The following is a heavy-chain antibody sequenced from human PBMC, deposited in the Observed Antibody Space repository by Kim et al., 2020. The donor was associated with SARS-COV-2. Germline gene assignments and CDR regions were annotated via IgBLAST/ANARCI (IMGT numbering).Heavy chain of an antibody. CDR1: GGTFSSYA. CDR3: ARDYDILTGYTYYGMDV. V-gene: IGHV1-69*13. D-gene: IGHD3-9*01. Sequence: SVKVSCKASGGTFSSYAISWVRQAPGQGLEWMGGIIPIFGTANYAQKFQGRVTITADESTSTAYMELSSLRSEDTAVYYCARDYDILTGYTYYGMDVWGQGTTVTVSS. J-gene: IGHJ6*02. CDR2: IIPIFGTA.